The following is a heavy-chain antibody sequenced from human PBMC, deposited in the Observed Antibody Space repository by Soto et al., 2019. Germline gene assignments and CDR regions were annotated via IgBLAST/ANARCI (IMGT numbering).Heavy chain of an antibody. V-gene: IGHV3-33*01. J-gene: IGHJ6*04. CDR1: GFTFSSYG. D-gene: IGHD6-19*01. CDR2: IWYDGSNK. CDR3: ASSGWYYYYGMGV. Sequence: GGSLRLSCAASGFTFSSYGMHWVRQAPGKGLEWVAVIWYDGSNKYYADSVKGRFTISRDNSKNTLYLQMNSLRAEDTAVYYCASSGWYYYYGMGVWGKGTTVTVSS.